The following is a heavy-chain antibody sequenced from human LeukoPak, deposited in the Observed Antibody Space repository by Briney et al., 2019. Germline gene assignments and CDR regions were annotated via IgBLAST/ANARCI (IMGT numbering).Heavy chain of an antibody. CDR3: ARDRVSGFGPDY. J-gene: IGHJ4*02. CDR1: GFTFSSYG. Sequence: QPGGSLRLSCAASGFTFSSYGMHWVRQAPGKGLEWVAFIRYDGSNKYYADSVKGRFTISRDNSKNTLYLQMNSLRAEDTAVYYCARDRVSGFGPDYWGQGTLVTVSS. D-gene: IGHD3-10*01. CDR2: IRYDGSNK. V-gene: IGHV3-30*02.